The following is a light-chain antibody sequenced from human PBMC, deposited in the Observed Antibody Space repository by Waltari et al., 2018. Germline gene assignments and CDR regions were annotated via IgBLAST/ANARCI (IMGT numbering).Light chain of an antibody. CDR1: QSLNTN. Sequence: EIVMTQSPATLSVSPGERATLSCRASQSLNTNLAWYQQKAGQAPRLLIYGASNRATGIPARFSGSGSGTEFTLTISSLQSEDFAVYYCQQYNSWPPYTFGQGTKLEIK. V-gene: IGKV3-15*01. CDR3: QQYNSWPPYT. CDR2: GAS. J-gene: IGKJ2*01.